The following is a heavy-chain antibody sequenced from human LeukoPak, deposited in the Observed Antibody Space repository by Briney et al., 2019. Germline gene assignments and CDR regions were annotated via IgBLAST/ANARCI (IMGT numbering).Heavy chain of an antibody. CDR1: GGSISNGNYY. D-gene: IGHD1-26*01. CDR2: VYTIKST. CDR3: ALGSYYVGAFDL. Sequence: SETLSLTCTVSGGSISNGNYYWSWIRQPAGKGLEWIGRVYTIKSTNYNPSLKSRVTISVDTSTNQFSLKLTSVTAADTAVYYCALGSYYVGAFDLWGQGTMVTVSS. V-gene: IGHV4-61*02. J-gene: IGHJ3*01.